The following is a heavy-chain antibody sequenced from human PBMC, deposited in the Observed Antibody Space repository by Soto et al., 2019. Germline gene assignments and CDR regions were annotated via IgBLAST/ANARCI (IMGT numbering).Heavy chain of an antibody. V-gene: IGHV3-21*01. CDR3: ARDPGYSGYDYPHFDY. J-gene: IGHJ4*02. Sequence: GGSLRLSCAASGFTFSSYSMNWVRQAPGKGLEWVSSISSSSSYIYYADSVKGRFTISRDNAKNSLYLQMNSLRAEDTAVYYCARDPGYSGYDYPHFDYWGQGTLVTVSS. CDR2: ISSSSSYI. CDR1: GFTFSSYS. D-gene: IGHD5-12*01.